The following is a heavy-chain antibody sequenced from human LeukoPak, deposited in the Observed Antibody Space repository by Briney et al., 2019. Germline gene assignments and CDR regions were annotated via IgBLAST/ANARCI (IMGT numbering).Heavy chain of an antibody. Sequence: SEILWLTCTVPGGSISSYYWCLSRQPPWKRLLWVGYIYYSGSTNYNHSLKSRVTISVDTSKNQFSLRLSSVTAADTAVYYCASVTIFGVVGAFDIWGQGTMVTVSS. V-gene: IGHV4-59*01. CDR1: GGSISSYY. CDR3: ASVTIFGVVGAFDI. CDR2: IYYSGST. J-gene: IGHJ3*02. D-gene: IGHD3-3*01.